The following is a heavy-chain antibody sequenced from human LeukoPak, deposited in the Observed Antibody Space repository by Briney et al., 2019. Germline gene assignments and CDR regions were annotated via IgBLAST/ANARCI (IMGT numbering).Heavy chain of an antibody. V-gene: IGHV3-48*04. Sequence: GGSLRLSCAASGFTFSSYSMNWVRQAPGKGLEWVSYISSSGSTIYYADSVKGRFTISRDSAKNSLYLQMDSLRAEDTAVYYCARDDPYYYDSSNYCDYWGQGTLVTVSS. CDR1: GFTFSSYS. CDR3: ARDDPYYYDSSNYCDY. D-gene: IGHD3-22*01. CDR2: ISSSGSTI. J-gene: IGHJ4*02.